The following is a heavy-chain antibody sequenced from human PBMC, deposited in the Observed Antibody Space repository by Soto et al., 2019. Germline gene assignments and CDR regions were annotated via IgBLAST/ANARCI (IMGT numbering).Heavy chain of an antibody. J-gene: IGHJ4*02. D-gene: IGHD6-6*01. CDR2: IYYSGST. CDR1: GGSISSSSYY. Sequence: SETLSLTCTVSGGSISSSSYYWGWIRQPPGKGLEWIGSIYYSGSTYYNPSLKSRVTISVDTSKNQFSLKLSSVTAADTAVYYCARWYSSSSLFDYWGQGTLVTVSS. CDR3: ARWYSSSSLFDY. V-gene: IGHV4-39*01.